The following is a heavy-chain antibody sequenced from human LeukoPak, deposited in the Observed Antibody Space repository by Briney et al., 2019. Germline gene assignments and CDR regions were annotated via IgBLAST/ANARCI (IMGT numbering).Heavy chain of an antibody. D-gene: IGHD2-15*01. CDR2: ISTSGGRT. CDR3: AKEKKSGGWPIDY. CDR1: GFAFSSYA. V-gene: IGHV3-23*01. J-gene: IGHJ4*02. Sequence: GGSLRLSCAASGFAFSSYAMSWVRQAPGKGLEWVSTISTSGGRTYYADSVKGRFTISRDNSKNTLYLQMNSLRADDTAVYHCAKEKKSGGWPIDYWGQGALVTVSS.